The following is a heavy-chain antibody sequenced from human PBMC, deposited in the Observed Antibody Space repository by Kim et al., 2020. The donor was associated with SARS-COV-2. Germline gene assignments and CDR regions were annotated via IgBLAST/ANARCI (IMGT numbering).Heavy chain of an antibody. CDR3: AKGGDIVVVPAAQSDY. CDR1: GFTFSSYA. Sequence: GGSLRLSCAASGFTFSSYAMSWVRQAPGKGLEWVSAISGSGGSTYYADSVKGRFTISRDNSKNTLYLQMNSLRAEDTAVYYCAKGGDIVVVPAAQSDYWGQGTLVTVSS. D-gene: IGHD2-2*01. V-gene: IGHV3-23*01. J-gene: IGHJ4*02. CDR2: ISGSGGST.